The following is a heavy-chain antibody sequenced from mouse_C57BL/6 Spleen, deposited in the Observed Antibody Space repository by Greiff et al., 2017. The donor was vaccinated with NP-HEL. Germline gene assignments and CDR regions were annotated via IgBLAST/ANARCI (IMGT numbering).Heavy chain of an antibody. D-gene: IGHD1-1*01. CDR1: GYTFTSYG. V-gene: IGHV1-81*01. CDR2: IYPRSGNT. J-gene: IGHJ3*01. CDR3: ARSRYYGSSYEGFAY. Sequence: VQLQQSGAELARPGASVKLSCKASGYTFTSYGISWVKQRTGQGLEWIGEIYPRSGNTYYNEKFKGKATLTADKSSSTAYMELRSLTSEDSAVYFCARSRYYGSSYEGFAYWGQGTLVTVSA.